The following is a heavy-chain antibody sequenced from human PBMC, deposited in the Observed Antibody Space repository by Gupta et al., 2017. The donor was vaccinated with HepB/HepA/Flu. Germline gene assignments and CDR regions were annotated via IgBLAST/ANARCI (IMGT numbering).Heavy chain of an antibody. CDR1: GFTFSDYY. Sequence: QVQLVESGGGLVKPGGSLRLSCAASGFTFSDYYMSWIRQAPGKGLGGGSYISSSGSNIYYADSVKGRFTISREKAKNSLYLQMNSLRAEETAVYYCARDRATRYYYYYMDVGGKGTTVTVSS. J-gene: IGHJ6*03. CDR2: ISSSGSNI. V-gene: IGHV3-11*04. D-gene: IGHD5-24*01. CDR3: ARDRATRYYYYYMDV.